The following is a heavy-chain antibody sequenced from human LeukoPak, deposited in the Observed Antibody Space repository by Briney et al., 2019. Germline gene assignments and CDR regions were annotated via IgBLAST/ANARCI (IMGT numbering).Heavy chain of an antibody. V-gene: IGHV1-69*04. CDR1: GGTFSSYT. J-gene: IGHJ4*02. D-gene: IGHD6-6*01. Sequence: ASVKVSCKASGGTFSSYTISWVRQAPGQGLEWMGRIIPILGIANYAQKFQGRVTITADKSTSTAYMELSSLRSEDTAVYYCARDRSRIAXPHFDYXGQGTLVTVSS. CDR3: ARDRSRIAXPHFDY. CDR2: IIPILGIA.